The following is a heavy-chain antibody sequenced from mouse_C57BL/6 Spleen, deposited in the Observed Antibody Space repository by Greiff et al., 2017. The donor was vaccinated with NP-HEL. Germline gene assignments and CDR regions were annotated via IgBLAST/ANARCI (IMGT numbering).Heavy chain of an antibody. CDR3: TSYGNYVYYFDY. Sequence: EVHLVESGAELVRPGASVKLSCTASGFNIKDYYMHWVKQRPEQGLEWIGRIDPEDGDTDYAQKFQGKATMTADTSSNTAYLQPSSLTSEDTAVYYCTSYGNYVYYFDYWGKGTTRTVSS. D-gene: IGHD2-1*01. CDR1: GFNIKDYY. CDR2: IDPEDGDT. V-gene: IGHV14-1*01. J-gene: IGHJ2*01.